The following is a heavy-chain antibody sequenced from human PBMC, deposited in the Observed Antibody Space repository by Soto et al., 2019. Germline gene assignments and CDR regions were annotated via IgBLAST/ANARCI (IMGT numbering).Heavy chain of an antibody. CDR1: GFSLSTTGVG. Sequence: QITLKESGPTLVKPTQPLTLTCTFSGFSLSTTGVGVGWIRQPPGKALEWLALIYWYDDKRYNPSLKSRLTITHDTSKNQXXLXIXXMAPVDTATYYCVQSRCGGDCLQSYSSHSYYGLDVWGQGTTVTVSS. CDR3: VQSRCGGDCLQSYSSHSYYGLDV. D-gene: IGHD2-21*01. J-gene: IGHJ6*02. V-gene: IGHV2-5*01. CDR2: IYWYDDK.